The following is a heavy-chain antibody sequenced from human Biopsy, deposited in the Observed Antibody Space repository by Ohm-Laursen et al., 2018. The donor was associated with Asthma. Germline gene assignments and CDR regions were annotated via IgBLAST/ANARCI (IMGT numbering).Heavy chain of an antibody. J-gene: IGHJ4*02. D-gene: IGHD6-19*01. CDR2: INGKSNSI. CDR3: ARDSYSSGLYDDFES. CDR1: GFTVSRDH. Sequence: SLRLSCAASGFTVSRDHMFWVRQTPGKGLEWISYINGKSNSIEYADSVKGRFTISRDNAKNSLYLQMNSLRAEDTAVYYCARDSYSSGLYDDFESRGQGTLVTVSS. V-gene: IGHV3-11*01.